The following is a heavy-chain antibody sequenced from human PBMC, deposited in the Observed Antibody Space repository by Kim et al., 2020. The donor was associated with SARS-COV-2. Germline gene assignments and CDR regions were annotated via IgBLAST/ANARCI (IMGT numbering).Heavy chain of an antibody. CDR3: ARGDSSSWKYYYYGMDV. V-gene: IGHV3-21*01. CDR1: GFTFSSYS. J-gene: IGHJ6*02. CDR2: ISSSSSYI. D-gene: IGHD6-13*01. Sequence: GGSLRLSCAASGFTFSSYSMNWVRQAPGKGLEWVSSISSSSSYIYYADSVKGRFTISRDNAKNSLYLQMNSLRAEDTAVYYCARGDSSSWKYYYYGMDVWGQGTTVTVSS.